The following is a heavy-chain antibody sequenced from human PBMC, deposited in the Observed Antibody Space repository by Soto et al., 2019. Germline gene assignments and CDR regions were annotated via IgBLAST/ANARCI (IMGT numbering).Heavy chain of an antibody. V-gene: IGHV3-33*01. D-gene: IGHD6-6*01. CDR2: IWYDGSNK. J-gene: IGHJ4*02. Sequence: GGSLRLSCTASGFTFSSYGMHWVRQAPGKGLEWVAVIWYDGSNKYYADSVKGRFTISRDNSKNTLYLQMNSLRAEDTAVYYCARDLSEYSSSFGSWGQGTLVTV. CDR3: ARDLSEYSSSFGS. CDR1: GFTFSSYG.